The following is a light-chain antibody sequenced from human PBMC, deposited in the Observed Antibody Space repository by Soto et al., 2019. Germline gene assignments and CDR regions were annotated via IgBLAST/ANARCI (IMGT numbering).Light chain of an antibody. J-gene: IGLJ3*02. CDR2: KND. CDR3: AAWDDSLSAAL. V-gene: IGLV1-47*01. Sequence: QSVLTQPPSASGTPGQRVTISCSGGSSNIGRGYVYWYRQLPGTAPKLLIYKNDQRPSGVPDRFSGSKSDTSASLGISGLRSEDEADYYCAAWDDSLSAALFGGGTKVTVL. CDR1: SSNIGRGY.